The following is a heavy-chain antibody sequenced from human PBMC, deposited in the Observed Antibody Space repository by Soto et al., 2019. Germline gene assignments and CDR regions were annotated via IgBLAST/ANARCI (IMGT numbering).Heavy chain of an antibody. V-gene: IGHV4-59*12. J-gene: IGHJ4*02. CDR1: GGSISGYY. Sequence: SETLSLTCFVSGGSISGYYGSWVRQPPGKGLEWIGYIYYSGSTTYNSSLKGRVTMSVDTSKNQFSLELSSVTAADTAVYYCARDPEIFDYWGQGTLVTVSS. CDR3: ARDPEIFDY. CDR2: IYYSGST.